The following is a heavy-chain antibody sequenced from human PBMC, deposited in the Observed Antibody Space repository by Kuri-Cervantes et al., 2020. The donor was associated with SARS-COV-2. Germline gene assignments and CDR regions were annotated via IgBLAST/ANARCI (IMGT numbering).Heavy chain of an antibody. V-gene: IGHV3-30*02. CDR3: AKQYSGYFYTPYLD. J-gene: IGHJ4*02. CDR2: IWYDGSNK. CDR1: GFTFSSYG. D-gene: IGHD1-26*01. Sequence: GGSLRLSCAASGFTFSSYGMHWVRQAPGKGLEWVAVIWYDGSNKYYADSVKGRFTVSRDNSKNTLFLQMNSLRAEDSAVYYCAKQYSGYFYTPYLDWGQGTLVTVSS.